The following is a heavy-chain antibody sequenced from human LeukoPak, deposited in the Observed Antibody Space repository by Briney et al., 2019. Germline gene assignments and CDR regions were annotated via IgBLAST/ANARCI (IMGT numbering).Heavy chain of an antibody. CDR1: GGSISSSSYY. CDR3: AREHTEIYSSGYYYYYYYMDV. Sequence: SETLSLTCTVSGGSISSSSYYWGWIRQPPGKGLEWIGSIYYSGSTYYNPSLKSRVTISVDTSKNQFSLKLSSVTAADTAVYYCAREHTEIYSSGYYYYYYYMDVWGKGTTVTISS. V-gene: IGHV4-39*07. CDR2: IYYSGST. D-gene: IGHD6-19*01. J-gene: IGHJ6*03.